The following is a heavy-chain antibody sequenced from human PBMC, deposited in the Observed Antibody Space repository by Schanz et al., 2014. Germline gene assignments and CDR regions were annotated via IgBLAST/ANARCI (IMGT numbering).Heavy chain of an antibody. J-gene: IGHJ6*02. CDR2: INLSGGST. V-gene: IGHV1-46*01. CDR3: ARDPSFSMVRGVIIDSFYYGMDV. D-gene: IGHD3-10*01. Sequence: QVQLVQSGAEVKKPGASVKVSCKASGYTFVSYSMHWVRQAPGQGLEWMGIINLSGGSTNNAQKFQGRLTMTRDTSTSTVYMELSSLRSEDTAVYYCARDPSFSMVRGVIIDSFYYGMDVWGQGTTVTVSS. CDR1: GYTFVSYS.